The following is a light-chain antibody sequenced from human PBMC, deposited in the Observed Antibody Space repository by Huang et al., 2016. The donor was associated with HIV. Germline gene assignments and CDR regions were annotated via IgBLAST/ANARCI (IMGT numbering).Light chain of an antibody. Sequence: EIVLTQSPATLSLSPGDRATLSCRASQSVGVYLAWYQQKPGQAPRLLIFEASNRATGIPDRFSGSGSGTDFTLTIDSLQPDDSAIDYCQQRTKWPPVLTFGGGTRVEIK. CDR3: QQRTKWPPVLT. CDR2: EAS. CDR1: QSVGVY. J-gene: IGKJ4*01. V-gene: IGKV3-11*01.